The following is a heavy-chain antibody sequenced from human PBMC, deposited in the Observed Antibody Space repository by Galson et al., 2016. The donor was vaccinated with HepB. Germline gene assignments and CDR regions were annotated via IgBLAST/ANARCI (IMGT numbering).Heavy chain of an antibody. Sequence: SVKVSCKASGYTFNTYAISWVRQAPGQGLEWMGWVSAYDGNTVYAQKFQDRVTISLDKSKNLFSLKLTSMTAADTAVYYCATNYDYWAGSIYFDYWGQGTLVTVSS. D-gene: IGHD3-3*01. V-gene: IGHV1-18*01. J-gene: IGHJ4*02. CDR1: GYTFNTYA. CDR2: VSAYDGNT. CDR3: ATNYDYWAGSIYFDY.